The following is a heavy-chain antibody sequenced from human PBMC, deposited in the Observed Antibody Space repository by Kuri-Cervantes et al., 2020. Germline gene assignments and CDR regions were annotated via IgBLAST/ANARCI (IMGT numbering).Heavy chain of an antibody. Sequence: GESLKISCAASGFTFSDYYMSWIRQAPGKGLEWVSYISSSGSTIYYADSVKGRFTISRDNSKNTLYLQMNSLRAEDTAVYYCAKDLPLEYYFDYWGQGTLVTVSS. CDR2: ISSSGSTI. J-gene: IGHJ4*02. V-gene: IGHV3-11*01. CDR1: GFTFSDYY. CDR3: AKDLPLEYYFDY. D-gene: IGHD3-3*01.